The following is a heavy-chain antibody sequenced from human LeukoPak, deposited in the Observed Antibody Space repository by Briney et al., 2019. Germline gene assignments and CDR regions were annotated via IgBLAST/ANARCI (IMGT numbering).Heavy chain of an antibody. Sequence: GSVKVSCKASGYTFTSYYIHWVRQAPGQGLEGMGIINPGGGSTSYAQNFQGRVAVTRDTSTRTIYMELSSLTSEDTAVYYWAGTAGYSYGRIDYWGQGTLVTVSS. CDR3: AGTAGYSYGRIDY. J-gene: IGHJ4*02. CDR2: INPGGGST. D-gene: IGHD5-18*01. V-gene: IGHV1-46*01. CDR1: GYTFTSYY.